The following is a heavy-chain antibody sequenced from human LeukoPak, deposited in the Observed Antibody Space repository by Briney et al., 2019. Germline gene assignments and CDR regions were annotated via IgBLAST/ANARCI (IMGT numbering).Heavy chain of an antibody. CDR1: GGSISSYY. J-gene: IGHJ5*02. CDR2: IYYSGST. Sequence: SETLSLTCTVSGGSISSYYWSWIRQPPGKGLEWVGYIYYSGSTTYNPSLKSRVTISVDTSKNQFSLKLSSVTAADTAVYYCARSLYYGKFDPWGQRTLVTVSS. V-gene: IGHV4-59*01. D-gene: IGHD3-10*01. CDR3: ARSLYYGKFDP.